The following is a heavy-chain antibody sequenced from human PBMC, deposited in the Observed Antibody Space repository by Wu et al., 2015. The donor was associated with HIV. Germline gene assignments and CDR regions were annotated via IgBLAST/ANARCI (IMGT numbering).Heavy chain of an antibody. Sequence: QVQLVQSGAEVKKPGSSVKVSCKASGGTFISYAINWVRQAPGQGLEWMGRIIPILDKTDHAQRFQGRVTITADESTNTAFMEMSSLGSEDTAMYYCARVGVLLTSAELLEYFQHWGQGTRVVVSS. J-gene: IGHJ1*01. CDR1: GGTFISYA. D-gene: IGHD1-26*01. CDR3: ARVGVLLTSAELLEYFQH. CDR2: IIPILDKT. V-gene: IGHV1-69*11.